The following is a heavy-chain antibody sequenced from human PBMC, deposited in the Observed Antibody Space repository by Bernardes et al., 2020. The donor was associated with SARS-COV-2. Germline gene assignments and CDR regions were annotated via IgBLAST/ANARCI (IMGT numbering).Heavy chain of an antibody. CDR2: ISWNSGSI. D-gene: IGHD3-22*01. V-gene: IGHV3-9*01. Sequence: GGSLRLSCAASGFTFDDYAMHWVRQAPGKGLEWVSGISWNSGSIGYADSVKGRFTISRDNAKNSLYLQMNSLRAEDTALYYCARSPVERITMIVVEYLTIGYFDYWGQGTLVTVSS. CDR3: ARSPVERITMIVVEYLTIGYFDY. CDR1: GFTFDDYA. J-gene: IGHJ4*02.